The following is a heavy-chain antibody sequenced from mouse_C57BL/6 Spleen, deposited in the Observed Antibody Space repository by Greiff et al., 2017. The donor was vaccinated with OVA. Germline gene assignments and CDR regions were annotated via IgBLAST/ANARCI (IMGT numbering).Heavy chain of an antibody. CDR3: ARDRAYDYDGEGFAY. V-gene: IGHV5-4*01. J-gene: IGHJ3*01. Sequence: VQLQQSGGGLVKPGGSLKLSCAASGFTFSSYAMSWVRQTPEKRLEWVATISDGGSYTYYPDNVKGRFTFSRDNAKNNLYLQMSHLKSEDTAMYYCARDRAYDYDGEGFAYWGQGTLVTVSA. CDR2: ISDGGSYT. CDR1: GFTFSSYA. D-gene: IGHD2-4*01.